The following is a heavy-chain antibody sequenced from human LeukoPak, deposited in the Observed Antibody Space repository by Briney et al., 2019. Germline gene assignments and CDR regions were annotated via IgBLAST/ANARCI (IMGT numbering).Heavy chain of an antibody. Sequence: GSLRLSCAASGFTFSRYDMHWIRQPPGKGLEWIGYIYYSGSTNYNPSLKSRVTISLDTSKNQFSLKLSSVTAADTAMYYCAREPYLLRYFRPASHFDYWGQGTLVTVSS. V-gene: IGHV4-59*01. J-gene: IGHJ4*02. CDR2: IYYSGST. CDR1: GFTFSRYD. CDR3: AREPYLLRYFRPASHFDY. D-gene: IGHD3-9*01.